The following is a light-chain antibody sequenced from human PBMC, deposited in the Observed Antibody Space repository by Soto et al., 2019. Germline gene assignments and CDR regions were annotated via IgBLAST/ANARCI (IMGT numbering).Light chain of an antibody. Sequence: QSALTQPASVSGSPGQSITISCTGTSSDVGGYNYVSWYQQHPGKAPKLMIYDVSNRPSGVSNRFSGSKSANTDSLTISGLQAEDDADYYCSSYTGSSTYVVFGGGTKLTVL. V-gene: IGLV2-14*01. J-gene: IGLJ2*01. CDR3: SSYTGSSTYVV. CDR2: DVS. CDR1: SSDVGGYNY.